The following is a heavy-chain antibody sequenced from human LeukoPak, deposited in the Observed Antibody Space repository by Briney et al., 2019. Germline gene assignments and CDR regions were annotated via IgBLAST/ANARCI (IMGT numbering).Heavy chain of an antibody. CDR1: GFTFSSYG. CDR3: ARDKGQLLGYYFDY. V-gene: IGHV3-30*03. Sequence: GGSLRLSCAASGFTFSSYGMHWVRQAPGKGLEWVAVISYDGSNKYYADSVKGRFTISRDNSKNTLYLQMNSLRAEDTAVYYCARDKGQLLGYYFDYWGQGTLVTVSS. J-gene: IGHJ4*02. CDR2: ISYDGSNK. D-gene: IGHD2-2*01.